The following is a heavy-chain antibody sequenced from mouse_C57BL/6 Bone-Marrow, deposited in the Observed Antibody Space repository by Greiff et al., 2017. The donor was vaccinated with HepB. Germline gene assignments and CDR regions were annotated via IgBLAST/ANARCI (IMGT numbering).Heavy chain of an antibody. Sequence: QVQLQQPGAELVKPGASVKMSCKASGYTFTSYWITWVKQRPGQGLEWIGDIYPGSGSTNYNEKFKSKATLTVDTSSGTAYMQLSSLTSEDSAVYYCAGGDYSNPAWFAYWGQGTLVTVSA. J-gene: IGHJ3*01. CDR2: IYPGSGST. D-gene: IGHD2-5*01. CDR1: GYTFTSYW. V-gene: IGHV1-55*01. CDR3: AGGDYSNPAWFAY.